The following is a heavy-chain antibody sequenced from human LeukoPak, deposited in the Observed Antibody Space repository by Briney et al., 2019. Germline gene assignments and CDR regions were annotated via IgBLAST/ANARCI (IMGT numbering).Heavy chain of an antibody. CDR1: GFTFDNYA. CDR2: ISWNSGTV. CDR3: ARAYKDRSLAGKKEFFQH. D-gene: IGHD6-19*01. Sequence: PGRSLRLSCSASGFTFDNYAMNWVRQVPGNGLEWISLISWNSGTVGYADSVKGRFTISRDNANNFLYLQMNSLRAEDTALYYCARAYKDRSLAGKKEFFQHWGQGTLVTVSS. J-gene: IGHJ1*01. V-gene: IGHV3-9*01.